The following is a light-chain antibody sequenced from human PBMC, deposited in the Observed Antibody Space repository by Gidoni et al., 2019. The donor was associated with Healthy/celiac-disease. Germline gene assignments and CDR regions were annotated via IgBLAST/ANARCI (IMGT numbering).Light chain of an antibody. CDR3: AAWDDSRNGYV. CDR2: SNN. Sequence: QSVLTQPPSPSGTPGQRVTISCSGSSSNIGSNNVNWYQQLPGTAPKLLIYSNNQRPSGVPDRFSGSKSGTSASLAISGLQAEDEADYYCAAWDDSRNGYVFGTGTKVTVL. CDR1: SSNIGSNN. J-gene: IGLJ1*01. V-gene: IGLV1-44*01.